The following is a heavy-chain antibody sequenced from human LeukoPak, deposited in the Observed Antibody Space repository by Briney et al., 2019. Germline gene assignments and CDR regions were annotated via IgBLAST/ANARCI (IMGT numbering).Heavy chain of an antibody. V-gene: IGHV4-39*07. J-gene: IGHJ6*03. CDR1: GDSINSRSYY. CDR3: ARVAGLRYYMDA. CDR2: IYHSEST. Sequence: SETLSLTCAVSGDSINSRSYYWAWIRQPPGKGLEWIVSIYHSESTYYNPSLKSRVTISLDTSKNQFSLNLSSVTAADTAVYYCARVAGLRYYMDAWGKGTTVTVSS. D-gene: IGHD6-13*01.